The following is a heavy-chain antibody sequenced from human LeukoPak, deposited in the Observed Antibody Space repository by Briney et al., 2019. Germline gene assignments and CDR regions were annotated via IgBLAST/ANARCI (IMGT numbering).Heavy chain of an antibody. J-gene: IGHJ5*02. Sequence: GGSLRLSCAASEFTFSSYSMNWVRQAPGKGLEWVSSISSSSSYIYYADSVKGRFTISSDNAKNSPYLQMNSLRAEDTDVYYCARSLLGSYGSESSWGQGTLVTVSS. D-gene: IGHD6-19*01. V-gene: IGHV3-21*01. CDR3: ARSLLGSYGSESS. CDR1: EFTFSSYS. CDR2: ISSSSSYI.